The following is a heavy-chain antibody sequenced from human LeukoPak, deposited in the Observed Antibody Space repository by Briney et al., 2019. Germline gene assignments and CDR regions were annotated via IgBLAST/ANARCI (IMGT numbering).Heavy chain of an antibody. Sequence: GGSLRLSCAASGFTVSSNYMSWVRQPPGKGLEWVADIYSGDNAYYVDSVKGRFTISRDDSKNMLYLQMTSLKAEDTAVYYCARERVRIGEKDYGLHADPDSWGQGTLVIVSS. CDR1: GFTVSSNY. D-gene: IGHD4-17*01. CDR3: ARERVRIGEKDYGLHADPDS. CDR2: IYSGDNA. V-gene: IGHV3-66*01. J-gene: IGHJ4*02.